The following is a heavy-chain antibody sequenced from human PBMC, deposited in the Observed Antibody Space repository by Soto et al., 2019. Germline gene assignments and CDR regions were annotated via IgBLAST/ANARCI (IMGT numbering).Heavy chain of an antibody. CDR1: GFTFSNYW. D-gene: IGHD1-20*01. CDR3: VRGSVYNWRGDY. CDR2: INSDGSTT. Sequence: EVQLVESGGGLVQPGGSLRLSCAASGFTFSNYWMHWVRQAPGKGLVWVSRINSDGSTTGNADSVKGRFTISSDNAKNTLYLQMNSLRAEDTAVYYCVRGSVYNWRGDYWGQGTLVTVSS. J-gene: IGHJ4*02. V-gene: IGHV3-74*01.